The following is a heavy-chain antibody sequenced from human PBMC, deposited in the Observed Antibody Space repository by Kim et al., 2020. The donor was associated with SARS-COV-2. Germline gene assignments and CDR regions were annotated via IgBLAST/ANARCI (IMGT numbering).Heavy chain of an antibody. D-gene: IGHD3-10*01. J-gene: IGHJ4*02. CDR2: IDNSGGGST. Sequence: GGSLRLSCAASGFAFSSYAMNWVRQAPGKGLEWVSGIDNSGGGSTYYADSVKGRFTISRDNSKKMQYLQMNSLRAEDTAVYYCASSFRPPGVFWRQGTLV. CDR1: GFAFSSYA. V-gene: IGHV3-23*01. CDR3: ASSFRPPGVF.